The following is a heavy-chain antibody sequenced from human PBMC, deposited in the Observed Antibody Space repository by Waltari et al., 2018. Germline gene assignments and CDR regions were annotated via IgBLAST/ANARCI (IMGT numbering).Heavy chain of an antibody. CDR2: IYTSGST. Sequence: QVPLQESGPGLVKPSQTLSLTCTVSGGSISRGSYYWSWFRQPAGKGLEWIGRIYTSGSTNYNPSLKSRVTISVDTSKNQFSLKLSSVTAADTAVYYCASVYCSGGSCYFDYWGQGTLVTVSS. V-gene: IGHV4-61*02. J-gene: IGHJ4*02. D-gene: IGHD2-15*01. CDR1: GGSISRGSYY. CDR3: ASVYCSGGSCYFDY.